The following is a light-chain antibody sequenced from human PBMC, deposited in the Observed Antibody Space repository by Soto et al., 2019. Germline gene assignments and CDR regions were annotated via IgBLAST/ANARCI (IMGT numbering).Light chain of an antibody. Sequence: AVVTQPPSVSGAPGQRVTISCTGSSSNIGAGYDVHWYQQLPGTAPKLLIYGNSNRPSGVPDRFSGSKSGTSASLAITGLQAEDEADYYCQSYDSSLSGNVVFGGGTKVTVL. J-gene: IGLJ2*01. CDR1: SSNIGAGYD. CDR2: GNS. V-gene: IGLV1-40*01. CDR3: QSYDSSLSGNVV.